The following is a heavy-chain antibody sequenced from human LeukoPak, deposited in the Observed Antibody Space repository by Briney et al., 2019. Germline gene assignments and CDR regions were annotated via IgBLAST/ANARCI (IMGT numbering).Heavy chain of an antibody. Sequence: SETLSLTCTVSGGSLSSYYWNWIRQPPGKGLEWIGYIYYSGSTNYNPSLKSRVTISVDTSKNQFSLKLSSVTAADTAVYYCARGGWYPESFQHWGQGALVTVSS. CDR3: ARGGWYPESFQH. V-gene: IGHV4-59*01. J-gene: IGHJ1*01. D-gene: IGHD6-19*01. CDR2: IYYSGST. CDR1: GGSLSSYY.